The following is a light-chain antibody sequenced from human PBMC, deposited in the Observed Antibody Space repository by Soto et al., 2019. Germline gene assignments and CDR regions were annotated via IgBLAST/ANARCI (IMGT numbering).Light chain of an antibody. CDR1: QSVSSY. CDR3: QHRSNWPLT. CDR2: DAS. V-gene: IGKV3-11*01. Sequence: EIVLTQSPATLSLSPGERATLSCRASQSVSSYLAWYQQKPGQAPRLLIYDASNWATGIPARFSGSGSGTEFTLTISSLEPEDFAVYYCQHRSNWPLTFGGGTKVEIK. J-gene: IGKJ4*01.